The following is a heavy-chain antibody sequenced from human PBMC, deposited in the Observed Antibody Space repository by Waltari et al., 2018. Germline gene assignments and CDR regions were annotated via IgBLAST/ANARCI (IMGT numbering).Heavy chain of an antibody. J-gene: IGHJ4*02. CDR3: ARDLPGVGTPDY. CDR1: GYPFTNYY. V-gene: IGHV1-2*02. Sequence: QVHLVQSGAEVRKPGASVKVSCKASGYPFTNYYLHWVRKAPGQGLEWMGWINPNSGGTNYGQKFQGRVTMTRDTSISSAYMELSRLRSDDTATYYCARDLPGVGTPDYWGQGTLVAVSS. CDR2: INPNSGGT. D-gene: IGHD1-26*01.